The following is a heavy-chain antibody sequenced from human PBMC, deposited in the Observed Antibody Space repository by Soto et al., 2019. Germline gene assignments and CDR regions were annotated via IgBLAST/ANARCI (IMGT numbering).Heavy chain of an antibody. CDR1: GYSFTSYW. V-gene: IGHV5-10-1*01. CDR2: IDPSDSYT. J-gene: IGHJ6*02. D-gene: IGHD3-3*01. Sequence: GESLKISCKGSGYSFTSYWISWVRQMPGKGLEWMGRIDPSDSYTNYSPSFQGHVTISADKSISTAYLQWSSLKASDTAMYYCVFWSGNYGKPDYYYGMDVWGQGTTVTVSS. CDR3: VFWSGNYGKPDYYYGMDV.